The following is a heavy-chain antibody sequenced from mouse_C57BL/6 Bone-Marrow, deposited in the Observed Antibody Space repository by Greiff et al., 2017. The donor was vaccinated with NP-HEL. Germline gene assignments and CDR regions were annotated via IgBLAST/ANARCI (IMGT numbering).Heavy chain of an antibody. Sequence: EVQLVESGGGLVKPGGSLKLSCAASGFTFSDYGMHWVRQAPEKGLEWVAYISSGSSTIYYADTLKGRFTISRDNAKNTLFMQMTSLRSEDTAMYYCSCSIYDDDDWFAYWGQGTLVTVSA. CDR3: SCSIYDDDDWFAY. V-gene: IGHV5-17*01. CDR1: GFTFSDYG. CDR2: ISSGSSTI. D-gene: IGHD2-4*01. J-gene: IGHJ3*01.